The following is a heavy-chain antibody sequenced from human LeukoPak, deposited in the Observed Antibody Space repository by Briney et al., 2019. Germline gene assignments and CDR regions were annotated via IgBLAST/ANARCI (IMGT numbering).Heavy chain of an antibody. CDR3: AKGKIAAAGSNWFDP. Sequence: GASVKVSCKASGYTFTNYAMHWVRQAPGKGLEWVSAISGSGGSTYYADSVKGRFTISRDNSKNTPYLQMNSLRAEDTAVYYCAKGKIAAAGSNWFDPWGQGTLVTVSS. V-gene: IGHV3-23*01. D-gene: IGHD6-13*01. J-gene: IGHJ5*02. CDR2: ISGSGGST. CDR1: GYTFTNYA.